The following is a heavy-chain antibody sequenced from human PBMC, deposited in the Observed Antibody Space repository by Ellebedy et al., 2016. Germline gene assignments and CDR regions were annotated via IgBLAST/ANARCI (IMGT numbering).Heavy chain of an antibody. CDR2: IIPILGIA. V-gene: IGHV1-69*04. D-gene: IGHD1-26*01. CDR3: ARDGFIIVGAKQT. J-gene: IGHJ5*02. CDR1: GGTFSSYA. Sequence: SVKVSXXASGGTFSSYAISWVRQAPGQGLEWMGRIIPILGIANYAQKFQGRVTITADKSTSTAYMELSSLRSEDTAVYYCARDGFIIVGAKQTWGQGTLVTVSS.